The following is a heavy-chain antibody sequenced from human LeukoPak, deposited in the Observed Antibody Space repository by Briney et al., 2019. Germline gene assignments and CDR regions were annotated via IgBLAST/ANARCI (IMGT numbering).Heavy chain of an antibody. CDR1: GFTFSSYS. D-gene: IGHD4-17*01. CDR2: TSSSSSTI. J-gene: IGHJ4*02. V-gene: IGHV3-48*02. CDR3: ATYDFGDYNSHFDY. Sequence: GGSLRLSCAASGFTFSSYSMNWVRQAPGKGLEWVSYTSSSSSTIYYADSVKGRFTISRDNAKNSLYLQMNSLRDEDTAVYYCATYDFGDYNSHFDYWGQGTLVTVSS.